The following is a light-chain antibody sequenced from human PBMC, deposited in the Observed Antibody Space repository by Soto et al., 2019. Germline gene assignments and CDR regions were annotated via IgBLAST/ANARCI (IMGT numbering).Light chain of an antibody. CDR2: RAS. CDR1: QRVSNGY. Sequence: EIVMTQSPGTLSLSPWERATLSCRASQRVSNGYVAWYQQKPGQAPGLLIYRASSRAAGIPDRVSGSGSGTEGALTISRLEPEDFAVYYCQQYGSSPTTFGQGTKVDIK. CDR3: QQYGSSPTT. J-gene: IGKJ1*01. V-gene: IGKV3-20*01.